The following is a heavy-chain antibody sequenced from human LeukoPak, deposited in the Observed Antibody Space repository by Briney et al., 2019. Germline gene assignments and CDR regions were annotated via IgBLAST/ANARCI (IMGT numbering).Heavy chain of an antibody. CDR3: ARHGRYCSGGSCSPYYYFDY. J-gene: IGHJ4*02. V-gene: IGHV5-51*01. D-gene: IGHD2-15*01. CDR1: GYTFTTHW. CDR2: TFGGGSDT. Sequence: GESLTISCRGSGYTFTTHWIGWVRQLPGKGLEWMGITFGGGSDTKYSPSFQGQVTMSADKSISTAYLQWSSLKASDTAMYYCARHGRYCSGGSCSPYYYFDYWGQGTLVTVSS.